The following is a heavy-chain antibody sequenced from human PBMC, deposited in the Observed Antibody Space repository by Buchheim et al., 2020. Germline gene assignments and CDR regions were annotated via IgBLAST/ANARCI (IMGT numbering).Heavy chain of an antibody. CDR2: ISYDGSNK. V-gene: IGHV3-30*04. CDR3: ARDLPKYSGCPRGMDV. CDR1: GFTFSSYA. J-gene: IGHJ6*02. D-gene: IGHD5-12*01. Sequence: QVQLVESGGGVVQPGRSLRLSCAASGFTFSSYAMHWVRQAPGKGLEWVAVISYDGSNKYYADSVKGRFTISRDNSKNTLYLQMNSLRAEDTAVYYCARDLPKYSGCPRGMDVWGQGTT.